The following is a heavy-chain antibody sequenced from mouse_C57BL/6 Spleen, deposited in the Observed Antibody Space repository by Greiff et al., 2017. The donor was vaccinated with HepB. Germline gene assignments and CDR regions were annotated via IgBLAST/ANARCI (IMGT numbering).Heavy chain of an antibody. CDR1: GFSLTSYG. CDR2: IWSGGST. V-gene: IGHV2-2*01. D-gene: IGHD1-1*01. J-gene: IGHJ4*01. CDR3: ASYYYGYYYAMDY. Sequence: VKLMESGPGLVQPSQSLSITCTVSGFSLTSYGVHWVRQSPGKGLEWLGVIWSGGSTDYNAAFISRLSISKDNSKSQVFFKMNSLQADDTAIYYCASYYYGYYYAMDYWGQGTSVTVSS.